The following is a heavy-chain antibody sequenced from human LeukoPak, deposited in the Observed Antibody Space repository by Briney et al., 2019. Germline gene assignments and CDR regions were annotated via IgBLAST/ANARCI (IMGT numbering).Heavy chain of an antibody. J-gene: IGHJ6*02. CDR3: ARVWVSIAAAGHLQYYYYGMDV. D-gene: IGHD6-13*01. Sequence: PGGSLRLSCAASGFTFSSYSMNWVRQAPGKGLEWVSSISSSSSYIYYADSVKGRFTISRDNAKNSLYLQMNSLRAEDTAVYYCARVWVSIAAAGHLQYYYYGMDVWGQGTTATVSS. V-gene: IGHV3-21*01. CDR2: ISSSSSYI. CDR1: GFTFSSYS.